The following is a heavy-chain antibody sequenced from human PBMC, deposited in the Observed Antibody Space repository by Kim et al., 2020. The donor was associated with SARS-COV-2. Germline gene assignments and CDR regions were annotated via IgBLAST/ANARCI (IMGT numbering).Heavy chain of an antibody. CDR2: IYHSGST. J-gene: IGHJ4*02. V-gene: IGHV4-4*02. Sequence: SETLSLTCAVSGGSISSSNWWSWVRQPPGKGLEWIGEIYHSGSTNYNPSLKSRVTISVDKSKNQFSLKLSSVTAADTAVYYCARREGIVATITLDYWGQGTLVTVSS. CDR1: GGSISSSNW. CDR3: ARREGIVATITLDY. D-gene: IGHD5-12*01.